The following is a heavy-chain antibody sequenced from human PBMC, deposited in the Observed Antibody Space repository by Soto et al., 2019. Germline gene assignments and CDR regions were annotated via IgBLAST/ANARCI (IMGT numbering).Heavy chain of an antibody. V-gene: IGHV3-30*03. CDR1: GFTFSSYG. D-gene: IGHD2-15*01. CDR3: AAPLAGDIVVVVAALI. CDR2: ISYDGSNK. J-gene: IGHJ4*02. Sequence: QVQLVESGGGVVQPGRSPRLSCAASGFTFSSYGMHWVRQAPGKGLEWVAVISYDGSNKYYADSVKGRFTISRDNSKNTLYLQMNSLRAEDTAVYYCAAPLAGDIVVVVAALIWGQGTLVTVSS.